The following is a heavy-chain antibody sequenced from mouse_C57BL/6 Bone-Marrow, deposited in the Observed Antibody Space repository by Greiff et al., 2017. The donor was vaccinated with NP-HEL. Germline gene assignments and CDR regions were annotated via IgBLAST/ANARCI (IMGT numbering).Heavy chain of an antibody. J-gene: IGHJ4*01. CDR1: GFTFSSYT. Sequence: EVPVVESGGGLVKPGGSLKLSCAASGFTFSSYTMSWVRQTPEKRLEWVATISGGGGNTYYPDSVKGRFTISRDNAKNTLYLQMSSLRSEDTALYYCARHRDYYGSSYDAMDYWGQGTSVTVSS. CDR2: ISGGGGNT. V-gene: IGHV5-9*01. CDR3: ARHRDYYGSSYDAMDY. D-gene: IGHD1-1*01.